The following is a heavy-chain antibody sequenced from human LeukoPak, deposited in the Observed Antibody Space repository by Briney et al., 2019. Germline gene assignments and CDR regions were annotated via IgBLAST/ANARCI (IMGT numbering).Heavy chain of an antibody. Sequence: ASVKVSCTASGYTFTSYAMNWVRQAPGQGLEWMGRINTNAGNPTYAQGFTGRFVFSLDTSVSTAYLQISSLKAEDTAVYYCARVPKNQLLSEDWFDPWGQGTLVTVSS. V-gene: IGHV7-4-1*02. D-gene: IGHD2-2*01. J-gene: IGHJ5*02. CDR3: ARVPKNQLLSEDWFDP. CDR2: INTNAGNP. CDR1: GYTFTSYA.